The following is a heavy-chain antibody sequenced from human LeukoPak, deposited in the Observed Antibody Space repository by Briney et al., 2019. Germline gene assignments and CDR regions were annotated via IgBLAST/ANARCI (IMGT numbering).Heavy chain of an antibody. J-gene: IGHJ4*02. D-gene: IGHD6-13*01. CDR3: AKDQLLIAAAGYFDY. CDR2: ISGSGGST. Sequence: GGSLRLSCAASGFTFSSYAMSWVRQAPGKGLEWVSAISGSGGSTYYPASLKGRFTISRDNSNNPLYLQMNSLRAEDTAVYYCAKDQLLIAAAGYFDYWGQGTLVTVSS. CDR1: GFTFSSYA. V-gene: IGHV3-23*01.